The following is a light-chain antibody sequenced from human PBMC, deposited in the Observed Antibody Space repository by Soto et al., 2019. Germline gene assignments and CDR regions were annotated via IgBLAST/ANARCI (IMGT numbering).Light chain of an antibody. CDR1: SSDVGAYDF. CDR3: SSHTAINTGV. Sequence: QSVLTQPASVSGSPGQSIAISCTGTSSDVGAYDFVSWYQQHPDKAPKLLIYEVSNRPSGVSDRFSGSKSVNTATLTISGLQAEDEADYCCSSHTAINTGVFGTGTKVTVL. J-gene: IGLJ1*01. V-gene: IGLV2-14*03. CDR2: EVS.